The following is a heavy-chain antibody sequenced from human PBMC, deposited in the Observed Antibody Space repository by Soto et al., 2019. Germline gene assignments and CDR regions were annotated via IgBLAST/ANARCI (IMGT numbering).Heavy chain of an antibody. V-gene: IGHV3-11*01. CDR3: ARLPSSSSWYGWFDP. J-gene: IGHJ5*02. D-gene: IGHD6-13*01. CDR1: GFTFSDYY. Sequence: QVQLVESGGGLVKPGGSLRLSCAASGFTFSDYYMSWIRQAPGKGLEWVSYISSNGNTMYYADSVKGRFSISRDNAKNSLYLQMNSLGAEDTAVYYCARLPSSSSWYGWFDPWGQGTLVTVSS. CDR2: ISSNGNTM.